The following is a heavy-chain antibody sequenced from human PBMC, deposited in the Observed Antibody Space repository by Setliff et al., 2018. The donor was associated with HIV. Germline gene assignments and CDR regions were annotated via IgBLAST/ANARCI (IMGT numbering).Heavy chain of an antibody. CDR2: ISYSGSS. V-gene: IGHV4-31*03. D-gene: IGHD3-22*01. J-gene: IGHJ5*02. CDR3: ARLMRYFYDTSGFSWFDP. Sequence: PSETLSLTCTVSGGSISSGGYYWSWIRQHPGKGLEWIGYISYSGSSYYNPSLNSRVTISVDTSKEQFSLKLRSLTATDTAIYHCARLMRYFYDTSGFSWFDPWGQGTLVTVSS. CDR1: GGSISSGGYY.